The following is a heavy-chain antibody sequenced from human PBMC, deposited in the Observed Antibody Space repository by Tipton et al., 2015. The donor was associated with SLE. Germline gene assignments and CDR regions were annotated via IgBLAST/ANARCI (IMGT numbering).Heavy chain of an antibody. D-gene: IGHD4-11*01. CDR1: GASVRSTSYH. CDR2: IYYDGTA. CDR3: ARRSDDYSNWFDP. J-gene: IGHJ5*02. Sequence: TLSLTCFVSGASVRSTSYHWGWIRQPPGKGLEWIGNIYYDGTAYSTPSLESRVVISVDTSKNQFSLKLNSVTAADTAVYYCARRSDDYSNWFDPWGQGTQVTVSS. V-gene: IGHV4-39*07.